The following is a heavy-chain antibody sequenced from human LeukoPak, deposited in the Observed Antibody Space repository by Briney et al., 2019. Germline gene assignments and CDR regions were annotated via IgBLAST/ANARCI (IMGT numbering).Heavy chain of an antibody. D-gene: IGHD3-10*01. V-gene: IGHV4-61*02. CDR3: ARDAKYYYGSRTYFFFEY. CDR1: GGSISSGSYY. J-gene: IGHJ4*02. Sequence: TLSLTCTVSGGSISSGSYYWSWIRQPAGKGLEWIGRIYTSGSANYNPSLKSRVTISVDTSKNQFSLNLSSVTAADTAIYYCARDAKYYYGSRTYFFFEYWGQGTLLTVSS. CDR2: IYTSGSA.